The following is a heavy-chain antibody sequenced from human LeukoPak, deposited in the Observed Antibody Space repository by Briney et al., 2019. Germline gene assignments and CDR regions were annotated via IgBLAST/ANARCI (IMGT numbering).Heavy chain of an antibody. CDR3: AKDPTHYRVWDYYETIGLSY. CDR2: IRYDGSNK. Sequence: PWGSLRLSCAASGFTFSSYGMHWVRQAPGKGLEWVAFIRYDGSNKYYADSVKGRFTISRDNSKNTLNLQMNSLRAEDTAVYYCAKDPTHYRVWDYYETIGLSYWGQGTLVTVSS. CDR1: GFTFSSYG. D-gene: IGHD3-22*01. J-gene: IGHJ4*02. V-gene: IGHV3-30*02.